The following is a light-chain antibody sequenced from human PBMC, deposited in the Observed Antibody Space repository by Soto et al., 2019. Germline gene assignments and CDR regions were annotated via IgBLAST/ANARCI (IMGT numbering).Light chain of an antibody. CDR2: GAS. Sequence: EIVLTQSPGTLSLSPGERATLSCRASQSVSSSYLAWYQQKPGQAPRLLIYGASSRATGIPDRFSGSGSGTDFTLTISRPEPEDVAVYCCQQYGSSPRTFGGGTKVEIK. J-gene: IGKJ4*01. CDR1: QSVSSSY. CDR3: QQYGSSPRT. V-gene: IGKV3-20*01.